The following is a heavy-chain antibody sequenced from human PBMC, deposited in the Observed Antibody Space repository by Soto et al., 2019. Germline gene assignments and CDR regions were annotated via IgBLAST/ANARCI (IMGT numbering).Heavy chain of an antibody. J-gene: IGHJ4*02. Sequence: SGPTLVNPTETLTLTCTVSGFSLSNARVGVSWIRQPPGKALEWLAHIFSNDEKSYSTSLKSRLTISKDTSKSQVVLTMTDMDPVDTATYYCARTHVAGAIPWYYFDFWGQGTLVTVSS. CDR2: IFSNDEK. D-gene: IGHD1-26*01. CDR3: ARTHVAGAIPWYYFDF. CDR1: GFSLSNARVG. V-gene: IGHV2-26*01.